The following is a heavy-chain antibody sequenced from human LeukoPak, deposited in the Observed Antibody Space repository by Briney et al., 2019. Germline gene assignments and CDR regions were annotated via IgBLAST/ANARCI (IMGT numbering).Heavy chain of an antibody. Sequence: GASVKVSCKVSGDTVTGFSIHWVRQAPGHGLEWMGGFDPEDGARIFAQKFQGRVTMTEDTSTDTAYMDLSSLRSEDTAVYYCATGYTYDYSLYWGQGTLVTGSS. CDR2: FDPEDGAR. V-gene: IGHV1-24*01. CDR3: ATGYTYDYSLY. CDR1: GDTVTGFS. D-gene: IGHD5-18*01. J-gene: IGHJ4*02.